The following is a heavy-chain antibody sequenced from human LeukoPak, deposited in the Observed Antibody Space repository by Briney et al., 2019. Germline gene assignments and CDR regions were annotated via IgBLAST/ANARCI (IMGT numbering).Heavy chain of an antibody. J-gene: IGHJ4*02. V-gene: IGHV4-59*01. CDR1: GGSMSDYY. CDR2: IYYSGNT. D-gene: IGHD5-18*01. Sequence: SETLSLTCTVSGGSMSDYYWSWIRQPPGKGLEWIGYIYYSGNTNYNPSLKSRVTISVGTSKNQFSLKMRSVTAADTAVYYCARDRRDTSMVWDYWGQGTLVTVSS. CDR3: ARDRRDTSMVWDY.